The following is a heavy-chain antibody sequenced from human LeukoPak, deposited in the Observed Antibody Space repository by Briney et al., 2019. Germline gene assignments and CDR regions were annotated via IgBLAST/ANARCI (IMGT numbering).Heavy chain of an antibody. J-gene: IGHJ6*02. CDR1: GFTFSSYG. CDR3: ARTYSSSSAIYYYYGMDV. V-gene: IGHV3-21*01. Sequence: GRSLRLSCAASGFTFSSYGMHWVRQAPGKGLEWVSSISSSSYIYYADSLKGRFTISRDNAKNSLYLQMNSLRAEDTAVYYCARTYSSSSAIYYYYGMDVWGQGTTVTVSS. CDR2: ISSSSYI. D-gene: IGHD6-6*01.